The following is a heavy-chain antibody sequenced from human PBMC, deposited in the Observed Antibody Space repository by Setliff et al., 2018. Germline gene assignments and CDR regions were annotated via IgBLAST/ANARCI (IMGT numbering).Heavy chain of an antibody. D-gene: IGHD2-8*01. CDR3: GRASRFGTIVCRGDYYMGV. V-gene: IGHV7-4-1*02. CDR1: GYTFTTYA. Sequence: ASVKVSCKASGYTFTTYAMGWMRQAPGQGLEWMGWINTNTGNPSYAQGFTGRLVFSLDTSVSTAYLQINSLEAEDSAVYYCGRASRFGTIVCRGDYYMGVWGKGTTVTVSS. CDR2: INTNTGNP. J-gene: IGHJ6*03.